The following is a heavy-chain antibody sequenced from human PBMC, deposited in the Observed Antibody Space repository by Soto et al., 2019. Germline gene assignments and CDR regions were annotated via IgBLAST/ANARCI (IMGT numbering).Heavy chain of an antibody. V-gene: IGHV2-5*02. Sequence: QITLKETGPTLVRPTQTLTLTCSFSGFSVSSNGVGVGWIRQPPGKALEWLALIYWDDDKRYSPSLKSRLTLTKDTSKTQVVLILTSIDPVDTATYYCAHWGDTLVPGGRGPTFDVWGQGTPVIVSS. J-gene: IGHJ3*01. CDR3: AHWGDTLVPGGRGPTFDV. CDR2: IYWDDDK. D-gene: IGHD3-10*01. CDR1: GFSVSSNGVG.